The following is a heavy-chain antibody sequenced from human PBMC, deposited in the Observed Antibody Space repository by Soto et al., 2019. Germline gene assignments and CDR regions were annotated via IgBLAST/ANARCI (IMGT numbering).Heavy chain of an antibody. J-gene: IGHJ6*03. CDR2: ISGSGGST. CDR3: ARSSDGDYEYLTDYYHYYMDF. Sequence: PGGSLRLSCAASGFTFSSYAMSWVRQAPGKGLEWVSAISGSGGSTYYADSVKGRFTISRDNSKNTLYLQMNSLRAEDTAVYYCARSSDGDYEYLTDYYHYYMDFWGKRTTVPGSS. CDR1: GFTFSSYA. D-gene: IGHD4-17*01. V-gene: IGHV3-23*01.